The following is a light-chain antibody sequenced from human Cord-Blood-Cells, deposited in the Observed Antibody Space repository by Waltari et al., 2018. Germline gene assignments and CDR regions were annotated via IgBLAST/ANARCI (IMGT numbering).Light chain of an antibody. V-gene: IGKV3-20*01. CDR2: GAS. J-gene: IGKJ1*01. Sequence: EIVLTQSPGTLSLSPAERATLSCRVSHSVISSYLAWYRQQPGQAPRHLLYGASSRATGIPNRFSGSGSGTDFSLTISRLGPKDCAVYYGQQYGSSPTFGQGTKVEIK. CDR3: QQYGSSPT. CDR1: HSVISSY.